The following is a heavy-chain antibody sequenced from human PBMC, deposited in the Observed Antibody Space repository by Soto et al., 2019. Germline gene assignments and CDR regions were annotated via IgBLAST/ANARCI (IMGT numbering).Heavy chain of an antibody. CDR2: INAGNGNT. CDR3: ARAPDYYDSSGYYYSYYFDE. V-gene: IGHV1-3*01. Sequence: SYKTSRANLAPYSAHWLRDWADRMSEWIGWINAGNGNTKYSQKFQGRVTITRDTSASTAYMELSSLRSEDTAVYYCARAPDYYDSSGYYYSYYFDEWGPATLVTVS. J-gene: IGHJ4*02. D-gene: IGHD3-22*01. CDR1: RANLAPYS.